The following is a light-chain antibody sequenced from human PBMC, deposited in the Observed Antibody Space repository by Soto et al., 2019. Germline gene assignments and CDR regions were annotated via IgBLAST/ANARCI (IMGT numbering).Light chain of an antibody. Sequence: DIQMTQSPSTLSASVGDSVTITCRASQSISNWLAWYQVKPGKAPKVLIYDASTLQRGVPSRFSGTGSGTEFTLTISSLQTDDFAPYYCKQWTFGQGTKVDI. V-gene: IGKV1-5*01. CDR1: QSISNW. J-gene: IGKJ1*01. CDR3: KQWT. CDR2: DAS.